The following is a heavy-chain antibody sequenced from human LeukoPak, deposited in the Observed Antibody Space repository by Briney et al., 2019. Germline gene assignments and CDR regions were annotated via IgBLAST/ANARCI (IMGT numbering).Heavy chain of an antibody. J-gene: IGHJ6*02. CDR3: ARGGSYDILTGYYTPYYYYGMDV. CDR2: IYSGGST. CDR1: GFTVSSNY. V-gene: IGHV3-66*01. D-gene: IGHD3-9*01. Sequence: PGGSLRLSCAASGFTVSSNYMSWVRQAPGKGLEWVSVIYSGGSTYYADSVKGRFTISRDNSKNTLYLQMNSLRAEDTAVYYCARGGSYDILTGYYTPYYYYGMDVWGQGTTVTVSS.